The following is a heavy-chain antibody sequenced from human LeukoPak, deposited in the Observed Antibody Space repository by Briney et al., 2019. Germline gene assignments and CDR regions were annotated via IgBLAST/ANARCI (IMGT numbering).Heavy chain of an antibody. D-gene: IGHD3-10*01. CDR3: AKGGVPLWFGSPLYYFDY. Sequence: GGSLRLSCAASGFTFSSYAMSWVRQAPGKGLEWVSAISGSGGSTYYADSVKGRFTISRDNSKNTLYPQMNSLRAEDTAVYYCAKGGVPLWFGSPLYYFDYWGQGTLVTVSS. J-gene: IGHJ4*02. CDR1: GFTFSSYA. CDR2: ISGSGGST. V-gene: IGHV3-23*01.